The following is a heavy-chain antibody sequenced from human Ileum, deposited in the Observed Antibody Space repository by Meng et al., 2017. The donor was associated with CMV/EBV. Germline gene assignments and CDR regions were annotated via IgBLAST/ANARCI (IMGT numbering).Heavy chain of an antibody. CDR1: GFTFSSYA. V-gene: IGHV3-30*04. J-gene: IGHJ4*02. CDR3: ARDRGIFVVVPAANDY. Sequence: GESLKISCAASGFTFSSYAMHWVRQAPGKGLEWVAVISYDGSNKYYADSVKGRFTISRDNYKNTLYLQMNSLRAEDTAVYYCARDRGIFVVVPAANDYWGQGTLVTVSS. D-gene: IGHD2-2*01. CDR2: ISYDGSNK.